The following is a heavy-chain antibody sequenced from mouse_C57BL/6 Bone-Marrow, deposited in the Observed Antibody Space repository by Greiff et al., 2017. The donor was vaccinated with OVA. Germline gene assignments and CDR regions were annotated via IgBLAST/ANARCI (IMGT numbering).Heavy chain of an antibody. CDR3: TKDEYDNAIDD. D-gene: IGHD2-4*01. J-gene: IGHJ4*01. CDR1: GYTFTSYW. V-gene: IGHV1-5*01. CDR2: IYPGNSDT. Sequence: EVQVVQSGTVLVRPGASVKMSCKTSGYTFTSYWLHWVKQRPGQGLEWIGAIYPGNSDTSYNQKFKGKAKLTAVTSASTAYMELSSLTTADSAVYYFTKDEYDNAIDDWGQGTTVTVSS.